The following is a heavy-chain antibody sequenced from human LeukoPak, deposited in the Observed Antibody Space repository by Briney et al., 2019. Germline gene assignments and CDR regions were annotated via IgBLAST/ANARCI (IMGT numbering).Heavy chain of an antibody. CDR1: GFTVSSNY. J-gene: IGHJ4*02. D-gene: IGHD3-9*01. CDR3: AREGTHYDILTGYPNYDY. V-gene: IGHV3-53*01. CDR2: IYSGGTT. Sequence: GGSLRLSCAASGFTVSSNYMSWVRQAPGKGLEWVSIIYSGGTTYYSDSVKGRFTISRDNSKNTLYLQMNSLRVEDTAVHYCAREGTHYDILTGYPNYDYWGQGTLVTVSS.